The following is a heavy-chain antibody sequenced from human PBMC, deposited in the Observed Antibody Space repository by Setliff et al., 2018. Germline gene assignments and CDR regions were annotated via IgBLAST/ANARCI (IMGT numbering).Heavy chain of an antibody. J-gene: IGHJ4*02. CDR1: GYTFSNTW. V-gene: IGHV5-51*01. D-gene: IGHD5-18*01. Sequence: GESLKISCQGSGYTFSNTWIAWVRQMPGKGLEWMGIIYPGDSDTKYGPSFQGQVTISVDKSISTAYLQWSSLEASDTAMYYCARLTPMADFDYWGQGTLVTVSS. CDR2: IYPGDSDT. CDR3: ARLTPMADFDY.